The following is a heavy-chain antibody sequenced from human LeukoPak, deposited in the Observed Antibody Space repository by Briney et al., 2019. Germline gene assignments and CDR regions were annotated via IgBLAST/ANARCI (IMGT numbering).Heavy chain of an antibody. J-gene: IGHJ4*02. V-gene: IGHV4-59*01. CDR1: GDSISTYY. CDR2: IYYSGST. CDR3: ARASRGYSYGSDY. Sequence: SETLSLTCTVSGDSISTYYWSWIRQPPGKGLEWIGYIYYSGSTNYNPSLKSRVTISVDTSKNQFSLKLSSVTAADTAVYYCARASRGYSYGSDYWGQGTLVTVSS. D-gene: IGHD5-18*01.